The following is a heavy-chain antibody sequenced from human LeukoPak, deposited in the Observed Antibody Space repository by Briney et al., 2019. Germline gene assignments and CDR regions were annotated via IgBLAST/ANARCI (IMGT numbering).Heavy chain of an antibody. CDR2: IIPIFGTA. CDR3: ARDLAVAGTGPSDY. CDR1: GGTFNIYA. J-gene: IGHJ4*02. D-gene: IGHD6-19*01. Sequence: SVKVSYKASGGTFNIYAISWVRQAPGQGLEWMGRIIPIFGTANYAQKFQGRVTITADKSTSTAYMELSSLRSEDTAVYYCARDLAVAGTGPSDYWGQGTLVTVSS. V-gene: IGHV1-69*06.